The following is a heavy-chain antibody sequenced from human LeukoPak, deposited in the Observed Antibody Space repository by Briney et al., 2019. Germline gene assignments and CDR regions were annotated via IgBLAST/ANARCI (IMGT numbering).Heavy chain of an antibody. CDR1: GYRFTSYW. V-gene: IGHV5-51*01. Sequence: GGPLHISCPGSGYRFTSYWIGWVGQMPGKGLEWMGIIYPGDAAATYSPSFQGQVTISADKSISTAYLEWSSLKASDTAMYYCARHLRRWQNWFDPWGQGTLVTVSS. J-gene: IGHJ5*02. CDR3: ARHLRRWQNWFDP. CDR2: IYPGDAAA. D-gene: IGHD5-24*01.